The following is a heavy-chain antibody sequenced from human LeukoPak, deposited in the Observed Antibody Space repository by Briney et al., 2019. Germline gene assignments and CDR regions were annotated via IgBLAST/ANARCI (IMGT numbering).Heavy chain of an antibody. D-gene: IGHD3-22*01. J-gene: IGHJ4*02. CDR1: GFTFSRYA. CDR2: ISGSGGST. V-gene: IGHV3-23*01. CDR3: AKDWSRDYDSSGYYNY. Sequence: GGSLRLSCAASGFTFSRYAMSWVRQAPGKGLEWVSAISGSGGSTYYADSVKGRFTISRDNSKNTLYLQMNSLRAEDTAVYYCAKDWSRDYDSSGYYNYWGQGTLVTVSS.